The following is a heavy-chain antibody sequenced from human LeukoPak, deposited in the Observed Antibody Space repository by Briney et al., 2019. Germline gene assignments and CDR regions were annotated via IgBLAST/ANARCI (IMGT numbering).Heavy chain of an antibody. CDR2: ISYDGSKK. J-gene: IGHJ5*02. D-gene: IGHD2-2*02. CDR1: GFTFSSYA. Sequence: GGSLRLSCATSGFTFSSYAMHWVRQAPGKGLEWVAVISYDGSKKYYADSVQGRFTISRDNSKNTLYLQMKSLRAEDKAVYYCASCPRKYKLLYWFDPWGQGTLVTVSS. CDR3: ASCPRKYKLLYWFDP. V-gene: IGHV3-30-3*01.